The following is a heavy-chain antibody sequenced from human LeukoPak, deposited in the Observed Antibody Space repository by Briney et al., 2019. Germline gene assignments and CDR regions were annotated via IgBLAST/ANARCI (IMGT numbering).Heavy chain of an antibody. V-gene: IGHV4-59*08. J-gene: IGHJ4*02. D-gene: IGHD5-18*01. Sequence: PSETLSLTCTVSGGSISSYYWSWIRQTPGKGLEWIGYIYYSGSTNYNPSLKSRVTISVDTSKNQFSLKLSSVTAADTAVYYCARHTTMVHFDYWGQGTLVTVSS. CDR1: GGSISSYY. CDR3: ARHTTMVHFDY. CDR2: IYYSGST.